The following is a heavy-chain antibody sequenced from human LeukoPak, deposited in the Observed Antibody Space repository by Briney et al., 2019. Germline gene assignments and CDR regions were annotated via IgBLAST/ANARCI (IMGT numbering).Heavy chain of an antibody. CDR1: GFTFSSYA. J-gene: IGHJ4*02. V-gene: IGHV3-30-3*01. CDR3: ARFYSGYDSDY. D-gene: IGHD5-12*01. Sequence: GGSLRLSCAASGFTFSSYAMHWVRQAPGKGLEWVAVISYDGSNKYYADSVKGRFTISRDNAKNSLYLQMNSLRAEDTAVYYCARFYSGYDSDYWGQGTLVTVSS. CDR2: ISYDGSNK.